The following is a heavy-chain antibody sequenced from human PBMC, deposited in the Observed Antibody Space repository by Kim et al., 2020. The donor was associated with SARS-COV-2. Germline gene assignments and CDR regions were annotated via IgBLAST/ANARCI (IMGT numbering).Heavy chain of an antibody. CDR1: GGSISSSSYY. D-gene: IGHD6-13*01. J-gene: IGHJ5*02. Sequence: SETLSLTCTVSGGSISSSSYYWGWIRQPPGKGLEWIGSIYYSGSTYYNPSLKSRVTISVDTSKNQFSLKLSSVTAADTAVYYCARIAAAATIQGFDPWGQGTLVTVSS. V-gene: IGHV4-39*07. CDR2: IYYSGST. CDR3: ARIAAAATIQGFDP.